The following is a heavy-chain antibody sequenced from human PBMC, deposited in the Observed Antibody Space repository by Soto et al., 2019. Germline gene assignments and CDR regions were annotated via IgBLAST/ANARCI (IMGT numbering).Heavy chain of an antibody. CDR1: GYTFTSYG. D-gene: IGHD3-3*01. V-gene: IGHV1-18*01. CDR2: ISAYNGNT. CDR3: ARGQILEWLSSPPYYFDY. Sequence: ASVKVSCKASGYTFTSYGISWVRQAPGQGLEWMGWISAYNGNTNYAQKLQGRVTMTTDTSTSTAYMELRSLRSDDTAVYYCARGQILEWLSSPPYYFDYWGQGTLVTVSS. J-gene: IGHJ4*02.